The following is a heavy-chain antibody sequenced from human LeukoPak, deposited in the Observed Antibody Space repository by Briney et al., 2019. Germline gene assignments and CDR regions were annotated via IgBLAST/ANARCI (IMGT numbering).Heavy chain of an antibody. V-gene: IGHV1-18*01. CDR2: ISAFNGNT. CDR3: AGVIRLVPGSGSYYNDY. J-gene: IGHJ4*02. D-gene: IGHD3-10*01. CDR1: GYTFTSYG. Sequence: ASVKVSCKASGYTFTSYGISWVRQAPGQGLEWMGWISAFNGNTNYAQKLQGRVTMTTDTSTSTAYMELRSLRSDDTAVYYCAGVIRLVPGSGSYYNDYWGQGTLVTVSS.